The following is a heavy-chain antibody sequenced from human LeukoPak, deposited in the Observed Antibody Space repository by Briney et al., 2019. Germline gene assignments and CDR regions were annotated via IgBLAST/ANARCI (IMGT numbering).Heavy chain of an antibody. D-gene: IGHD1-26*01. CDR3: AKDRGVGIYYFDS. CDR1: GFTFDDFA. V-gene: IGHV3-9*01. J-gene: IGHJ4*02. Sequence: PGGSLRLSCAASGFTFDDFAMHWVRQAPGKGLEWVSGINWNGGRIGYADSVKGRFTISRDNAKSSLYLQMNSLRAEDTALYYCAKDRGVGIYYFDSWGQGTLVTVSS. CDR2: INWNGGRI.